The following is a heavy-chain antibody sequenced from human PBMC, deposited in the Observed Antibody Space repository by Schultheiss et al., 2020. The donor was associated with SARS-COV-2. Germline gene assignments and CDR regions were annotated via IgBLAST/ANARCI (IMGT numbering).Heavy chain of an antibody. J-gene: IGHJ4*02. CDR3: AKVGDSSSWYESDY. Sequence: GGSLRLSCAASGLTLKNYGMSWVRQAPGKGLEWVSGISGSGGSTFYADSVKGRFIISRDNSKNTLYLQMNSLRAEDTAVYYCAKVGDSSSWYESDYWGQGTLVTVSS. CDR2: ISGSGGST. D-gene: IGHD6-13*01. CDR1: GLTLKNYG. V-gene: IGHV3-23*01.